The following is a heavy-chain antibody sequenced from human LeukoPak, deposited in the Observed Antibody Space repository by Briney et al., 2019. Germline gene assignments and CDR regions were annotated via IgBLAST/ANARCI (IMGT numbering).Heavy chain of an antibody. J-gene: IGHJ4*02. D-gene: IGHD3-9*01. CDR3: ARGGPLRYFDCLMDY. V-gene: IGHV3-33*01. Sequence: GGSLRLSCAASGFTFSSYGMHWVRQAPGKGLEWVAVIWYDGSNKYYADSVKGRFTISRDNSKNPLYLQMNSLRAEDTAVYYCARGGPLRYFDCLMDYWGQGTLVTVSS. CDR1: GFTFSSYG. CDR2: IWYDGSNK.